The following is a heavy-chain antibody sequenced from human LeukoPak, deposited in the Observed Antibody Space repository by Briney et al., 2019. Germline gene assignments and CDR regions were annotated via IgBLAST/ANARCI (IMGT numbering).Heavy chain of an antibody. CDR1: GGTFSSYA. CDR2: IIPILGIA. J-gene: IGHJ1*01. Sequence: SVKVSCKASGGTFSSYAISWVRQAPGQGLEWMGRIIPILGIANYAQKFQGRVTITADKSTSTAYMELSSLRSEDTAVYYCAVRGGLVGANSAEYFQHWGQGTLVTVSS. D-gene: IGHD1-26*01. V-gene: IGHV1-69*04. CDR3: AVRGGLVGANSAEYFQH.